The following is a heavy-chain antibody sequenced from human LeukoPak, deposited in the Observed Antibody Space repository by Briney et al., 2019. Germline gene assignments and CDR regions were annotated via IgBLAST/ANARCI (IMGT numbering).Heavy chain of an antibody. CDR2: IYYGGST. V-gene: IGHV4-59*01. Sequence: TETLSLTCTVSGRSISSYYCGWVRQPPGKGLGWSGYIYYGGSTNYNPSRKGRVPLSVDTSKNQFSLKLRSVPGPGPGFFYCARGGSYYDSSYFLDFWGEGT. J-gene: IGHJ4*02. CDR3: ARGGSYYDSSYFLDF. D-gene: IGHD3-22*01. CDR1: GRSISSYY.